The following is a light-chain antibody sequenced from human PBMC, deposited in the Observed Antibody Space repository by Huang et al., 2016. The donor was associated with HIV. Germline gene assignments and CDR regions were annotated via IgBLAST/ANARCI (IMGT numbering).Light chain of an antibody. J-gene: IGKJ4*01. V-gene: IGKV3-15*01. Sequence: EIVMTQSPATLSVSPGERATLSCRSSQNINNKVAWYQQIPGQAPRLRIYGASTRATGFPARFSGSGSGTEFTLTISSLQSEDFALYYCQQYNSWPPLTFGGGTKVEIK. CDR2: GAS. CDR3: QQYNSWPPLT. CDR1: QNINNK.